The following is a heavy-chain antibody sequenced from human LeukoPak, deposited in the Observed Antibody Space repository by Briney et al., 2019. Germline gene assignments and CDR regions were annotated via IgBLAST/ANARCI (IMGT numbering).Heavy chain of an antibody. V-gene: IGHV4-39*07. D-gene: IGHD6-6*01. Sequence: ASETLSLTCTVSGGSISSSSYYWGWIRQPPGKGLEWIGSIYYSGSTYYNPSLKSRVTISVDTSKNQFSLKLSSVTAADTAVYYCARGVLAARLEWWTYNWFDPWGQGTLVTVSS. CDR2: IYYSGST. J-gene: IGHJ5*02. CDR3: ARGVLAARLEWWTYNWFDP. CDR1: GGSISSSSYY.